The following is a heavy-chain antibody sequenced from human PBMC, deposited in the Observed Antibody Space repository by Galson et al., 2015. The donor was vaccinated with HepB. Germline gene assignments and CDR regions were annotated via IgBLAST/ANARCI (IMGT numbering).Heavy chain of an antibody. CDR3: ARAVVPAPAPFDY. CDR1: GGSISSYY. Sequence: QVQLQESGPGLVKPSETLSLTCTVSGGSISSYYWSWIRQPPGKGLESIGYIYFSGSTNYNPSLKSRVTISVDTSKNEFSLKLSSVTAADTAVYYCARAVVPAPAPFDYWGQGTLVTVSS. CDR2: IYFSGST. D-gene: IGHD2-2*01. V-gene: IGHV4-59*01. J-gene: IGHJ4*02.